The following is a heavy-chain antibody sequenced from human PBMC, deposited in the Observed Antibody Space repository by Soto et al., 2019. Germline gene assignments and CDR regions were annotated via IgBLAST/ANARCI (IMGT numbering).Heavy chain of an antibody. J-gene: IGHJ6*02. D-gene: IGHD5-12*01. CDR1: GGTFSSYA. V-gene: IGHV1-69*01. CDR2: IIPIFGTA. CDR3: ARGWWLRRGGDYYYGMDV. Sequence: QVQLVQSEAEVKKPGSSVKVSCKASGGTFSSYAISWVRQAPGQGLEWMGGIIPIFGTANYAQKFQGRVTITADESTSTAYMELSSLRSEDTAVYYCARGWWLRRGGDYYYGMDVWGQGTTVTVSS.